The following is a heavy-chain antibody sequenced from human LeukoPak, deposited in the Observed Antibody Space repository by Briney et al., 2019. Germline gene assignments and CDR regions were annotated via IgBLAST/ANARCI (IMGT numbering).Heavy chain of an antibody. V-gene: IGHV1-18*01. Sequence: GASVKVPRKASGYTFTSDGISWVRQAPGQGLEWMGWISAYNGNTNYAQKLQGRVTMTTDTSTSTAYMELRSLRSDDTAVYYCARVRQQLVRGDYWGQGTLVTVSS. CDR1: GYTFTSDG. J-gene: IGHJ4*02. CDR2: ISAYNGNT. CDR3: ARVRQQLVRGDY. D-gene: IGHD6-13*01.